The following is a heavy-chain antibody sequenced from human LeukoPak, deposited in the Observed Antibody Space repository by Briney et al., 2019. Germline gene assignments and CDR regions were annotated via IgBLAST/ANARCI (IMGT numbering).Heavy chain of an antibody. J-gene: IGHJ4*02. V-gene: IGHV4-4*07. CDR3: AGHHPRNTVDF. CDR1: GGSISSYY. Sequence: SEALSLTCTVSGGSISSYYWSWIRQPAGKGLEWIGRIYTSGSTNYNPSLKSRVTMSVDTSKNQFSLKLSSVTAADTAVYYCAGHHPRNTVDFWGQGTLVTVSS. D-gene: IGHD2/OR15-2a*01. CDR2: IYTSGST.